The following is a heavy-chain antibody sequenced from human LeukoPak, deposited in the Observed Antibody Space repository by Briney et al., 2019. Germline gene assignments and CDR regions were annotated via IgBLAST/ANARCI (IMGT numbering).Heavy chain of an antibody. CDR1: GGSISSYY. Sequence: SETLSLTCTVSGGSISSYYWSWIRQPAGKGLEWIGRIYTSGSTNYNPSLKSRVTMSVDTSKNQFSLKLSSVTAADTAVYYCARGDYDYVWGSYHWFDPWGQGTLVTVSS. D-gene: IGHD3-16*02. V-gene: IGHV4-4*07. J-gene: IGHJ5*02. CDR3: ARGDYDYVWGSYHWFDP. CDR2: IYTSGST.